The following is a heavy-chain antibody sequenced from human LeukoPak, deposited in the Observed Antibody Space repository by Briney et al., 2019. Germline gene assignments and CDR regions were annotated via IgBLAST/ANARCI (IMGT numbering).Heavy chain of an antibody. Sequence: GESLKISCKGSGYSFTNYWIGWVRQMPGKGLEWMGIIYPGDSDTRYSPSFQGQVTISADKSISTAYLQWSSLKASDTAMYYCARQREWGGGFDAFDIWGQGTMVTVSS. V-gene: IGHV5-51*01. D-gene: IGHD2-15*01. J-gene: IGHJ3*02. CDR1: GYSFTNYW. CDR3: ARQREWGGGFDAFDI. CDR2: IYPGDSDT.